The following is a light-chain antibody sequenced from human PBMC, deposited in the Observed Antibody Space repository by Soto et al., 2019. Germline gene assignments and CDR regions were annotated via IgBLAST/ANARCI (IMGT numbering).Light chain of an antibody. V-gene: IGLV2-11*01. CDR1: NSDVGAYNF. CDR3: CSYAGRYTWV. J-gene: IGLJ2*01. Sequence: QSALTQPRSVSGSPGQSVIISCTGTNSDVGAYNFVSWYQQHPGKAPKLLIYDFSKRPSGVPDRFSGSKSGNTASLTISGLQAEYAGNYFCCSYAGRYTWVFGGGTKVTVL. CDR2: DFS.